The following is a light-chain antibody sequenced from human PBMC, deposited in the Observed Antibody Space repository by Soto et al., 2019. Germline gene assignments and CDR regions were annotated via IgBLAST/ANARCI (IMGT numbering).Light chain of an antibody. V-gene: IGKV3-15*01. Sequence: EIVMTQSPATLSVSPGERATLSCRASQSVSHNLAWYQQKPGQAPRLLFYGASFRATGVPARFSGSGSGTDFTLTISSLQSEDFAIYYCKQSNNWPYTFGQGTKLEIK. CDR1: QSVSHN. J-gene: IGKJ2*01. CDR2: GAS. CDR3: KQSNNWPYT.